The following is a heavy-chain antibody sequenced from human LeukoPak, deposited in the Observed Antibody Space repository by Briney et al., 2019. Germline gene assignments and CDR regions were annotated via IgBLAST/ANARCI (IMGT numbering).Heavy chain of an antibody. V-gene: IGHV4-59*01. CDR3: ARDRSGWTVTGPFQH. Sequence: PSETLSLTCTVSGGSISSYYWSWIRQPPGKGLEWIGYIYYSGSTNYNPSLKSRVTISVDTSKNQFSLKLSSVTAADTAVYYCARDRSGWTVTGPFQHWGQGTLVTVSS. J-gene: IGHJ1*01. CDR1: GGSISSYY. CDR2: IYYSGST. D-gene: IGHD4-17*01.